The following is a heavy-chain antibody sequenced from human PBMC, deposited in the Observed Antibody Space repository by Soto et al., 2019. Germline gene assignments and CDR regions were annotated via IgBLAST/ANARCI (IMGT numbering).Heavy chain of an antibody. J-gene: IGHJ4*02. CDR1: GGTFSRHA. V-gene: IGHV1-69*01. CDR2: IIPIFGTA. CDR3: ARGWGSDSTDYYYAY. D-gene: IGHD3-22*01. Sequence: QVQLVQSGAEVRKPGSSVKVSCKASGGTFSRHAISWVRQAPGQGLEWMGGIIPIFGTANHAQKFQGRVTIIADESTSTVYMELSSLRSEDTAIYDCARGWGSDSTDYYYAYWGQGTLVIVSS.